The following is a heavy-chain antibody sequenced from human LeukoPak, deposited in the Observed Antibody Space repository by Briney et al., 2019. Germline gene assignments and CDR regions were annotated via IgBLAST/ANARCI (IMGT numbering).Heavy chain of an antibody. CDR1: GFTFSNYN. Sequence: GGSLRLSCAASGFTFSNYNLNWVRQAPGKGLEWVSYISDGSSTIYYADSVRGRFTISRDNAENSLYLQINSLRDEDTAVYYCARETVGLDYWGQGTLVTVSS. CDR3: ARETVGLDY. V-gene: IGHV3-48*02. CDR2: ISDGSSTI. J-gene: IGHJ4*02. D-gene: IGHD4-23*01.